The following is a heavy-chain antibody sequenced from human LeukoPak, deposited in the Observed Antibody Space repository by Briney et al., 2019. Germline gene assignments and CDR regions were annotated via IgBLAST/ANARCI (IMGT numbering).Heavy chain of an antibody. CDR2: NYTSGST. CDR1: GGSISSYY. V-gene: IGHV4-4*07. CDR3: ARDAITMVRGDSHYYYMDV. J-gene: IGHJ6*03. Sequence: SETLSLTCTVSGGSISSYYWSWIRQPAGKGLEWIGRNYTSGSTNYNPSLKSRVTISVDKSKNQFSLKLSSVTAADTAVYYCARDAITMVRGDSHYYYMDVWGKGTTVTVSS. D-gene: IGHD3-10*01.